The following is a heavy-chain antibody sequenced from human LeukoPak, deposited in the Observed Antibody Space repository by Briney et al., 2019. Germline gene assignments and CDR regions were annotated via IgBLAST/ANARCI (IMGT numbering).Heavy chain of an antibody. CDR2: INHSGST. Sequence: SETLSLTCAVYGASFSGYYWGWIRQPPGKGLEWIGEINHSGSTNYNPSLKSRVTISVDTSKTQFSLKLSSVTAADTAVYYCARVPAAILGNWFDPWGQGTLVTVSS. CDR1: GASFSGYY. D-gene: IGHD2-2*02. CDR3: ARVPAAILGNWFDP. J-gene: IGHJ5*02. V-gene: IGHV4-34*01.